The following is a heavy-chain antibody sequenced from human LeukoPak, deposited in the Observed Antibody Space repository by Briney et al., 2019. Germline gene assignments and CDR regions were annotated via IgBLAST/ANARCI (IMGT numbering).Heavy chain of an antibody. CDR1: GFTFNTYS. Sequence: GGSLRLSCAASGFTFNTYSMSWVRQAPGKGLEWVAIISRTSEAIFYADSLKGRFTISRDNAKNSLYLQMNSLRGEDTALYYCARGGLIQRHAFDIWGQGTMVTVSS. V-gene: IGHV3-21*04. CDR3: ARGGLIQRHAFDI. CDR2: ISRTSEAI. D-gene: IGHD1-1*01. J-gene: IGHJ3*02.